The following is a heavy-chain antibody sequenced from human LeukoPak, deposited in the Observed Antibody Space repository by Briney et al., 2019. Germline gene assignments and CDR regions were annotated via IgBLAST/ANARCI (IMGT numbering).Heavy chain of an antibody. V-gene: IGHV4-39*01. CDR2: IYYSGTT. D-gene: IGHD3-10*01. Sequence: SETLSLTCTVSGGSIDSSSYYWGRTRQPPGRGLEWIGIIYYSGTTSYNPSLKSRVAISADTSKNQFSLKLSSVTAADTAMYYCTRHNYYGSGRNIDFWGQGTLVTVSS. CDR1: GGSIDSSSYY. J-gene: IGHJ4*02. CDR3: TRHNYYGSGRNIDF.